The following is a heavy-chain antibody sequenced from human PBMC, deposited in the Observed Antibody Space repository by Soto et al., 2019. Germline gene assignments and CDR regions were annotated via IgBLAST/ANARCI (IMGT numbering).Heavy chain of an antibody. D-gene: IGHD2-15*01. CDR3: ARNRDHCSGGSCYSANFDY. J-gene: IGHJ4*02. CDR2: IDWDDDK. CDR1: GFSLSTSGMC. Sequence: SGPTLVNPTQTLTLTCTFSGFSLSTSGMCVSWIRQPPGKALEWLARIDWDDDKYYSTSLKTRLTISKDTSKNQVVLTMTNMDPVDTATYYCARNRDHCSGGSCYSANFDYWGQGTLVTVSS. V-gene: IGHV2-70*11.